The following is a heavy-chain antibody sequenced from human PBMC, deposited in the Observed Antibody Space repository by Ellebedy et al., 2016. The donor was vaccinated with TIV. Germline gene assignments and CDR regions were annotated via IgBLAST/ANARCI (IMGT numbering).Heavy chain of an antibody. J-gene: IGHJ4*02. Sequence: MPSETLSLTCAVSGGSFTWIRQTPGTGLEWIGEINHSTTNYNPSLKTRVTMSVDTSKNQFSLKLTSVTAANTATYCCARRALSNWFFDYWGQGTLVTVSS. CDR2: INHSTT. CDR1: GGSFT. CDR3: ARRALSNWFFDY. V-gene: IGHV4-34*01. D-gene: IGHD1-20*01.